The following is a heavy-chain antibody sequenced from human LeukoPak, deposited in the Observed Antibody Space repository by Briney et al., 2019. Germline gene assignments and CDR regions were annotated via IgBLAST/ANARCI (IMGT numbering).Heavy chain of an antibody. D-gene: IGHD3-3*01. J-gene: IGHJ4*02. CDR3: ARPIFWSGYQSFDY. CDR1: GFTVSSNY. Sequence: PGGSLRLSCAASGFTVSSNYMSWVRQAPGKGLEWVSVIYSGGSTYYADSVKGRFTISRDNSKNTLYLQMNSLRAEDTAMYYCARPIFWSGYQSFDYWGQGTLVTVSS. V-gene: IGHV3-66*02. CDR2: IYSGGST.